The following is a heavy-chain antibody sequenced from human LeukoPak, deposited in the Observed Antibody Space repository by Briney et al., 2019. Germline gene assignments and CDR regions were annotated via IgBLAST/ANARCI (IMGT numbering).Heavy chain of an antibody. CDR2: IKTDGSIT. CDR3: AKDVGGYSYGLYYFDY. CDR1: GFSFSVYW. V-gene: IGHV3-74*01. Sequence: GGSLRLSCAASGFSFSVYWMHWVRQAPGKGPVWVSRIKTDGSITDYADFVKGRFTISRDNAKNSLYLQMNSLRAEDTAVYYCAKDVGGYSYGLYYFDYWGQGTLVTVSS. J-gene: IGHJ4*02. D-gene: IGHD5-18*01.